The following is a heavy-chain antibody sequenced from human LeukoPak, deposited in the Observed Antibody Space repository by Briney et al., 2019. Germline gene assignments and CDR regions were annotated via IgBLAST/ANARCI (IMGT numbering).Heavy chain of an antibody. Sequence: GGSLRLSCTASGFTFDNYGMTWVRQAPGKGLEWVSGINWNGGSISYADSVKGRFTISRDNAKNSLYLQMNSLRAEDTALYYCARGGRANGVYDAFDIWGQGTIVTVSS. CDR3: ARGGRANGVYDAFDI. J-gene: IGHJ3*02. CDR2: INWNGGSI. V-gene: IGHV3-20*04. D-gene: IGHD2-8*01. CDR1: GFTFDNYG.